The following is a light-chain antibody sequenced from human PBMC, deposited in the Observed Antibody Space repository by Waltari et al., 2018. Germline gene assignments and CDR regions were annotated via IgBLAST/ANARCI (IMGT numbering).Light chain of an antibody. V-gene: IGKV1-27*01. CDR2: SAS. J-gene: IGKJ2*01. CDR1: QAISNF. Sequence: DIQMTQSPSSLSASVGARVTITCRASQAISNFLACYQQRPGKVPKLLIYSASTLESGVPSRFSGSASGTDFTLTISSLQPEDVATYYCQKYNSAPHTFGQGTKLEI. CDR3: QKYNSAPHT.